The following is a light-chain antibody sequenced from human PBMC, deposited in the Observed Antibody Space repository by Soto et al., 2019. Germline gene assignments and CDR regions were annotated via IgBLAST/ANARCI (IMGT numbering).Light chain of an antibody. V-gene: IGKV1-39*01. J-gene: IGKJ1*01. CDR2: AAS. Sequence: DIQMTQSPSSLSASVGDRVTITCRASQSISSFLNWYQQKPGKAPRLLIYAASSLQSGVPSRVSASGSGTEFTLTISSLQPEDFATYYCQQSYSTPETFGQGTKVEIK. CDR3: QQSYSTPET. CDR1: QSISSF.